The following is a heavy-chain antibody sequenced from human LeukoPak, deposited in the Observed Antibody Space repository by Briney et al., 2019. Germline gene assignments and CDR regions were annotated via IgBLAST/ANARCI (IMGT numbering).Heavy chain of an antibody. CDR1: GGTFSSSA. CDR3: ARGPLRDDFWSGYHY. Sequence: GASVKVSCKASGGTFSSSAINWVRQAPGQGLEWMGRIIPFLDITNFAQKFQGRVTLTADKSTDTTYMELSSLRSEDTAVYYCARGPLRDDFWSGYHYWGQGTLVTVSS. J-gene: IGHJ4*02. D-gene: IGHD3-3*01. V-gene: IGHV1-69*04. CDR2: IIPFLDIT.